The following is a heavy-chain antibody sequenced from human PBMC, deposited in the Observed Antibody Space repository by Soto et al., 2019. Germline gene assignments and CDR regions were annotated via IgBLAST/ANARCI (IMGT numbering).Heavy chain of an antibody. D-gene: IGHD6-6*01. CDR1: GFTFSGSA. CDR2: IRSKANSYAT. J-gene: IGHJ6*02. CDR3: TSEYSSSIYYYYYGMDV. V-gene: IGHV3-73*01. Sequence: PGGSLRLSCAASGFTFSGSAVHWVRQASGKGLEWVGRIRSKANSYATAYAASVKGRFTISRDDSKNTAYLQMNSLKTEDTAVYYCTSEYSSSIYYYYYGMDVWGQGTTVTVSS.